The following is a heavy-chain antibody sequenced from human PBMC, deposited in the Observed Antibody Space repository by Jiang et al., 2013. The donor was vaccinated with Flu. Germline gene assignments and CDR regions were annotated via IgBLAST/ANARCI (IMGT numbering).Heavy chain of an antibody. V-gene: IGHV5-51*01. J-gene: IGHJ3*02. D-gene: IGHD4-17*01. Sequence: KKPGESLKISCKGSGYSFTTYWIGWARQMPGKGLEWMGIIYPGDSYTKYSPSFQGHVTISTDKSISTAYLQWSSLKASDTAMYYCARRFDYAGNGDGFDIWGQGTTVTVSS. CDR2: IYPGDSYT. CDR1: GYSFTTYW. CDR3: ARRFDYAGNGDGFDI.